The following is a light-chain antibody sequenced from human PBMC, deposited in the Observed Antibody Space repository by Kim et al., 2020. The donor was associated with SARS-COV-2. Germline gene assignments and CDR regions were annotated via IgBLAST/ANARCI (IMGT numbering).Light chain of an antibody. J-gene: IGKJ1*01. V-gene: IGKV3-11*01. CDR3: QQRSNWPPWT. CDR2: GAS. CDR1: QTVSSY. Sequence: SPGASAPLSCRASQTVSSYLAWYQQKPGQAPRLLIYGASNRATGIPARFSGSGSGTDFTLTISSLEPEDFAVYYCQQRSNWPPWTFGQGTKVDIK.